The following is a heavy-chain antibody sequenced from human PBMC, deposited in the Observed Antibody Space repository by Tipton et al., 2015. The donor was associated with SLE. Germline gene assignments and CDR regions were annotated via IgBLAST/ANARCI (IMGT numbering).Heavy chain of an antibody. Sequence: GHVTISADKSISTAYMQWSSLKASDTAMYYCARHESGWYYFDYWGQGTLVTVSS. CDR3: ARHESGWYYFDY. D-gene: IGHD6-19*01. J-gene: IGHJ4*02. V-gene: IGHV5-10-1*01.